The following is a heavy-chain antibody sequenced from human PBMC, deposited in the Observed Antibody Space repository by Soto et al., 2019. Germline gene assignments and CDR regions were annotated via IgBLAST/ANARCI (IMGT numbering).Heavy chain of an antibody. CDR3: ARETYYDFWSGYFRGSPNPWFDP. V-gene: IGHV1-18*04. J-gene: IGHJ5*02. D-gene: IGHD3-3*01. CDR1: GYTFTSYG. CDR2: ISAYNGNT. Sequence: GASVKVSCKASGYTFTSYGISWVRQAPGQGLEWMGWISAYNGNTNYAQKLQGRVTMTTDTSTSTAYMELRSLRSDDTAVYYCARETYYDFWSGYFRGSPNPWFDPWGQGTLGTVSS.